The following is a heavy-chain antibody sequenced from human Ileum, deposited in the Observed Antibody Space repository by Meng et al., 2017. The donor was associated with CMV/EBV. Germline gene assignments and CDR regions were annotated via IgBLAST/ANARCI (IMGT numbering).Heavy chain of an antibody. D-gene: IGHD6-6*01. CDR1: GFTFSSYY. Sequence: GESLKISCAASGFTFSSYYMHWVRQAPGKGLVWVSHLNTDGSSTNYADSVKGRFTISRDNAKNALFLQMNSLRVEDTAVYYCARGINSASNSSYYNWFDPWGQGTQVTVSS. CDR3: ARGINSASNSSYYNWFDP. V-gene: IGHV3-74*01. J-gene: IGHJ5*02. CDR2: LNTDGSST.